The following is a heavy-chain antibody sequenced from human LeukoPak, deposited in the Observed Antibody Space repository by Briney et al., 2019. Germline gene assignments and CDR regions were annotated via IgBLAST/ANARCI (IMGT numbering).Heavy chain of an antibody. V-gene: IGHV3-23*01. CDR2: ISVRGDRT. D-gene: IGHD4-23*01. J-gene: IGHJ4*02. CDR3: AKDRDYGGNSRGIDDLDY. CDR1: GFAFSSYV. Sequence: GGSLRLSCAASGFAFSSYVMDWVRQAPGKGLEWVSSISVRGDRTYYPDSVKGRFTISRGNSKHTLYLQMNTLTADDTAIYYCAKDRDYGGNSRGIDDLDYLGQGTLVTVS.